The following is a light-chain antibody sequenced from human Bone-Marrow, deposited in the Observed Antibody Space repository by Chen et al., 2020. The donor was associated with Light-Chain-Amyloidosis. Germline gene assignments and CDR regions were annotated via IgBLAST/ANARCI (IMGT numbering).Light chain of an antibody. CDR3: CSYAGSNTYV. CDR1: SSDVGSFNL. J-gene: IGLJ1*01. V-gene: IGLV2-23*02. Sequence: STLTQPASVSWSPGQSTTISCPGTSSDVGSFNLVSWYQPHPGKAPKLMIYAVNKRPSGVSNRFSGSKSGNTASLTISGLQAEDEADYYCCSYAGSNTYVFGTETKVTAL. CDR2: AVN.